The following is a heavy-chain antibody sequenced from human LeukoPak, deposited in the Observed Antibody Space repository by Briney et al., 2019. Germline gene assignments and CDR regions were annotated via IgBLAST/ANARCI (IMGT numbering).Heavy chain of an antibody. Sequence: ASVKVSCKASGYTFTDYYMHWVRQAPGQGLEWVGWINPNSGGTNHAQKFQGRVTMTTDTSISTAYMEVSRLRSDDTAGYYCARVRIGQQLDKYYYYAMDVWGQGTTVTVSS. CDR1: GYTFTDYY. J-gene: IGHJ6*02. V-gene: IGHV1-2*02. D-gene: IGHD6-13*01. CDR3: ARVRIGQQLDKYYYYAMDV. CDR2: INPNSGGT.